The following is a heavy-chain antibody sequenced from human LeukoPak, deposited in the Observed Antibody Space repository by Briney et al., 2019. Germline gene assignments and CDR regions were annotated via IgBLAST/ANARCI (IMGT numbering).Heavy chain of an antibody. CDR2: INWNGDST. J-gene: IGHJ4*02. D-gene: IGHD2-15*01. Sequence: GGSLRLSCAASGFTFDDYGMSWVRQAPGKGLEWVSGINWNGDSTGYADSVKGRFTISRDNAKNSLYLQMNSLRAEDTAVYYCAKDQRRYCSGGSCNADYWGQGTLVTVSS. V-gene: IGHV3-20*04. CDR3: AKDQRRYCSGGSCNADY. CDR1: GFTFDDYG.